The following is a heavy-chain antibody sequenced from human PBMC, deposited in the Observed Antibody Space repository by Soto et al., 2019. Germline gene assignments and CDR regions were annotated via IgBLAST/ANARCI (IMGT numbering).Heavy chain of an antibody. V-gene: IGHV1-69*06. CDR1: KTTFSDYG. CDR2: IIPVLGTI. Sequence: QVQLVQSGPEVKKPGSSVNISCTAPKTTFSDYGLNWVRQAPGQGLEWMGGIIPVLGTINYAQKFQGRVPINADKSSNTVYMAVSSLTSEDTAVYYCASGTLFCAGDCYFEHWGLGTVVTVSS. J-gene: IGHJ4*02. CDR3: ASGTLFCAGDCYFEH. D-gene: IGHD2-21*02.